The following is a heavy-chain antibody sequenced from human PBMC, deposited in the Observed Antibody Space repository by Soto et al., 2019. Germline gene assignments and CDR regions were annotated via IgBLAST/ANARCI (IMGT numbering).Heavy chain of an antibody. Sequence: ASVKVSCKVSGYTLTELSMHWVRQAPGEGLEWMGGFDPEDGETIYAQKFQGRVTMTEDTSTDTAYMELSSLRSEDTAVYYCATGLRAAAVNSPNLDPWGQGTLVTVSS. CDR3: ATGLRAAAVNSPNLDP. CDR1: GYTLTELS. D-gene: IGHD6-13*01. V-gene: IGHV1-24*01. J-gene: IGHJ5*02. CDR2: FDPEDGET.